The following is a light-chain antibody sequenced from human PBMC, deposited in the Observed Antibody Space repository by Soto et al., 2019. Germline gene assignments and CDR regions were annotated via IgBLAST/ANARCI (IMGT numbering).Light chain of an antibody. CDR1: QGISSY. V-gene: IGKV1-8*01. CDR2: AAS. J-gene: IGKJ5*01. Sequence: AIRMTQSPYSLSAFTGAGVTLTCLASQGISSYLAWYQQKPGKAPKLLIYAASTLQSGVPSRFSGSGSGTDFTLTISCLQSEDFAVYYCQQYNNWPPITFGQGTRLEIK. CDR3: QQYNNWPPIT.